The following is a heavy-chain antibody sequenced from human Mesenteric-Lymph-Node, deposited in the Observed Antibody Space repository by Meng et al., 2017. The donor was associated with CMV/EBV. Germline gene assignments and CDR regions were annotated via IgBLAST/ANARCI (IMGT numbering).Heavy chain of an antibody. CDR2: INHSGST. CDR1: GGSFSGDY. Sequence: SETLSLTCAVYGGSFSGDYWSWIRQPPGKGLEWIGEINHSGSTNYNPSLKSRVTISVDTSKNQFSLKLSSVTAADTAVYYCARGLGYSYGFAFDYWGQGTLVTVSS. CDR3: ARGLGYSYGFAFDY. V-gene: IGHV4-34*01. D-gene: IGHD5-18*01. J-gene: IGHJ4*02.